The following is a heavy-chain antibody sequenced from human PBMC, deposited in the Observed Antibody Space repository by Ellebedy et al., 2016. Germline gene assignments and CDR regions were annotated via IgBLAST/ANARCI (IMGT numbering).Heavy chain of an antibody. D-gene: IGHD3-9*01. V-gene: IGHV3-23*01. CDR2: ISGSGDST. J-gene: IGHJ4*02. CDR3: AKRMTGYEGLFDL. CDR1: GFDFTNYI. Sequence: GGSLRLXCAASGFDFTNYIMTWIRQAPGKGLEWVSGISGSGDSTYYADSVKGRFSISRDNSKNTVYLLMNSLRTEDTAVYFCAKRMTGYEGLFDLWGQGTLVTVSS.